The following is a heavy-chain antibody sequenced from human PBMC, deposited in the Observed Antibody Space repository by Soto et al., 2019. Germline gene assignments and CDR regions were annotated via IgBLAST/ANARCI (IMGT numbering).Heavy chain of an antibody. V-gene: IGHV3-23*01. J-gene: IGHJ3*01. CDR2: ITTGGGKT. CDR3: AKPRTTGNDGVNAVDL. CDR1: GFSFSDYA. Sequence: EVQLLASGGGLVQPGGSLRLCCAASGFSFSDYAMSLVRQAPGRGLEWVSTITTGGGKTFDADSVKGRFTISRDNSSSPLNLEMQSLRDDDTAVYYCAKPRTTGNDGVNAVDLLGQVTMVTVSS. D-gene: IGHD1-1*01.